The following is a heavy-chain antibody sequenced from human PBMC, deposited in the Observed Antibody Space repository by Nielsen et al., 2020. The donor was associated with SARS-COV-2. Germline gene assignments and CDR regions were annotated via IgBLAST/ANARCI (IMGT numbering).Heavy chain of an antibody. CDR1: GGSISSYY. CDR2: IYHSGST. CDR3: ARIVDYTAAFDI. Sequence: SETLSLTCTVSGGSISSYYWSWIRQPPGKGLEWIGEIYHSGSTNYNPSLKSRVTISVDKSKNQFSLKLSSVTAADTAVYYCARIVDYTAAFDIWGQGTMVTVSS. V-gene: IGHV4-59*08. D-gene: IGHD4-11*01. J-gene: IGHJ3*02.